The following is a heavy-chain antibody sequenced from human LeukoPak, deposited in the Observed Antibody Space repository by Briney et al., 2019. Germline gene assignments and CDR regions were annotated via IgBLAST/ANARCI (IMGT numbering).Heavy chain of an antibody. V-gene: IGHV4-34*01. D-gene: IGHD3-3*01. Sequence: SETLSLTCAVSGGSFTDYYYSWIRQPPGKGLEWIGEVNHSGSTNYNPSLKSRATISVDTSKTQFSLRLSSVTAADTAVYYRARFRITSGYYNIGNNWFDPWGQGTLVTVSS. CDR1: GGSFTDYY. CDR3: ARFRITSGYYNIGNNWFDP. J-gene: IGHJ5*02. CDR2: VNHSGST.